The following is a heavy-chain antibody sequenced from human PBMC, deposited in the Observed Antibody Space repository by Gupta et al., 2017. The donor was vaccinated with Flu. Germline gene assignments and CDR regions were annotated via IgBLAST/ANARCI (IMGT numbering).Heavy chain of an antibody. CDR2: IYTSGTT. J-gene: IGHJ6*02. CDR1: GGSISSGSYY. D-gene: IGHD2-2*01. CDR3: ASGYCSSTSCSVFGMDV. Sequence: QVQLQESGPGLVKPSQTLSLTCTVSGGSISSGSYYWSWIRQPAGKGLEWIGRIYTSGTTNYTPSLKSRVTISVDTSKNQFSLKLSSVTAADTAVYYCASGYCSSTSCSVFGMDVWGQGTTVTVSS. V-gene: IGHV4-61*02.